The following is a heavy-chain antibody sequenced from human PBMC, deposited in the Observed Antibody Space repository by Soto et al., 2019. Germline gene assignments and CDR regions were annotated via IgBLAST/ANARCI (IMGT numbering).Heavy chain of an antibody. D-gene: IGHD6-13*01. CDR3: AKDLRLAAAGRWNWFDP. Sequence: HPGGSLRLSCAASGFTFSSYGMHWVRQAPGKGLEWVAVISYDGSNKYYADSVKGRFTISRDNSKNTLYLQMNSLRAEDTAVYYCAKDLRLAAAGRWNWFDPWGQGTLVTVSS. J-gene: IGHJ5*02. V-gene: IGHV3-30*18. CDR1: GFTFSSYG. CDR2: ISYDGSNK.